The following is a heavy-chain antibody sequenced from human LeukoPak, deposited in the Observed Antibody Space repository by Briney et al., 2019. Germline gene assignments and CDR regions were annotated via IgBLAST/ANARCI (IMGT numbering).Heavy chain of an antibody. CDR1: GFTFSNYA. CDR2: ISYDGSNK. CDR3: ARGPRPTYYDFWSGYCDY. D-gene: IGHD3-3*01. Sequence: GGSLRLSCAASGFTFSNYAMHRVRQAPGKGLEWVAIISYDGSNKYYADSVKGRFTISRDNSKNTLYLQMNSLRAEDTAVYYCARGPRPTYYDFWSGYCDYWGQGTLVTVSS. V-gene: IGHV3-30-3*01. J-gene: IGHJ4*02.